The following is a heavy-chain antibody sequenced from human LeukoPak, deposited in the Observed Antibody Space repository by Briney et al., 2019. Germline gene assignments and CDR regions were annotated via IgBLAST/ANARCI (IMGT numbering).Heavy chain of an antibody. CDR2: IGSSSSYI. V-gene: IGHV3-21*01. CDR3: ARGVRYSGYDYDY. D-gene: IGHD5-12*01. J-gene: IGHJ4*02. CDR1: GFTFSSYS. Sequence: GGSLRLSCAASGFTFSSYSMNWVCQAPGKGLEWVSSIGSSSSYIYYADSVKGRFTISRDNAKNSLYLQMNSLRAEDTAVYYCARGVRYSGYDYDYWGQGTLVTVSS.